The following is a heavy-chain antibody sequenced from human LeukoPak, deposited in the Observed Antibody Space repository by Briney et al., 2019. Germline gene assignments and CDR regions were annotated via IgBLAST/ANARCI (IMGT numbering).Heavy chain of an antibody. V-gene: IGHV3-64D*09. J-gene: IGHJ4*02. CDR3: ASTYHYDSSGYYPFDY. CDR2: ISSNGGTT. Sequence: GGSLRLSCSASGFSFSNNAIHWVRQAPGNGLEYVSGISSNGGTTGYADSVKGRFTISRDNSKRTLFLQMSTLRTEDTAIYYCASTYHYDSSGYYPFDYWGRGTLVTVSS. D-gene: IGHD3-22*01. CDR1: GFSFSNNA.